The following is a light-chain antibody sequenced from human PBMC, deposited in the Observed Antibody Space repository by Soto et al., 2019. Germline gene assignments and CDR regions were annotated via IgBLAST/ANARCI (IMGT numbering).Light chain of an antibody. V-gene: IGLV2-14*01. J-gene: IGLJ2*01. Sequence: QSALTQPASVSGSPGQSITISCTGTSNDVGGYKYVSWYQQHPDKPPKLIIFEVSNRPSGISSRFSGSKSGNTASLTISGLQAEDDADYYCASYTSSSTSEIFGRGTKVTVL. CDR3: ASYTSSSTSEI. CDR2: EVS. CDR1: SNDVGGYKY.